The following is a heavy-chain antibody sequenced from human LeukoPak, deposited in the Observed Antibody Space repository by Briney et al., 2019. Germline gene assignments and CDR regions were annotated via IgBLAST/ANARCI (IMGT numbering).Heavy chain of an antibody. CDR1: GGSISSGAYY. CDR2: IYHSGST. V-gene: IGHV4-30-2*01. J-gene: IGHJ4*02. Sequence: SETLSLTCTVSGGSISSGAYYWSWIRQPPGKGLEWIGYIYHSGSTYYNPSLKSRVTISVDRSKNQFSLSLSSVTDADTAVYYCARVSGPIQLWSQHPYYFDYWGQGTLVTVSS. D-gene: IGHD5-18*01. CDR3: ARVSGPIQLWSQHPYYFDY.